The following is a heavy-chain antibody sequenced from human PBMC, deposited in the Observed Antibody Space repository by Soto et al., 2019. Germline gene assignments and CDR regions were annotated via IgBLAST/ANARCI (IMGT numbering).Heavy chain of an antibody. CDR3: ARERARDFDY. Sequence: ASVEVSCKASGYTFTGYYMHWVRQAPGQGLEWMGWINPNSGGTNYAQKFQGRVTMTRDTPISTAYMELSRLRSDDTAVYYCARERARDFDYWGQGTLVTVSS. CDR2: INPNSGGT. J-gene: IGHJ4*02. V-gene: IGHV1-2*02. D-gene: IGHD6-6*01. CDR1: GYTFTGYY.